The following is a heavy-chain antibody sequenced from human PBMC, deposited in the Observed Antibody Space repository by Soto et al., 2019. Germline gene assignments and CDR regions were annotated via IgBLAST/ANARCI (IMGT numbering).Heavy chain of an antibody. D-gene: IGHD3-22*01. CDR1: GATLSSYA. V-gene: IGHV1-69*06. J-gene: IGHJ6*02. Sequence: SVKGSCKAAGATLSSYAISWVRRAPGQGLEWMGGIIPIFGTANYAQKFQGRVTITADKSTSTAYMELSSLRSEDTAVYYCARATLYYVSSGRYPPYGTVVRAPAPSVTV. CDR3: ARATLYYVSSGRYPPYGTVV. CDR2: IIPIFGTA.